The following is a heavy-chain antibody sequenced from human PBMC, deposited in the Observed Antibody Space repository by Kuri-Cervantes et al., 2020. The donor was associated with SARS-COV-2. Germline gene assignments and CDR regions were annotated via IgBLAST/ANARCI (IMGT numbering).Heavy chain of an antibody. CDR3: ARDLPRVVVVAATRFWGAFDI. J-gene: IGHJ3*02. CDR2: INWNGGST. Sequence: GGSLRLSCAASGFTFDDYAMHWVRQAPGKGLEWVSGINWNGGSTGYADSVKGRFTISRDNAKNSLYLQMNSLRAEDTALYYCARDLPRVVVVAATRFWGAFDIWGQGTMVTVSS. V-gene: IGHV3-20*04. CDR1: GFTFDDYA. D-gene: IGHD2-15*01.